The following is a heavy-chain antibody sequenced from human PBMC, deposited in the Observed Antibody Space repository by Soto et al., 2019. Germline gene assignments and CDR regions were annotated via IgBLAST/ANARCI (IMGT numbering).Heavy chain of an antibody. V-gene: IGHV3-53*01. D-gene: IGHD3-16*01. CDR1: GFSVSAHY. J-gene: IGHJ4*02. Sequence: EVHLVESGGGSIQPGGSLRLSCAASGFSVSAHYMSWVRQAPGKGLEWVSAIYSGGSTVYADSVKGRFTISRDNSKNTLYLQMNSLRAEDTAVYSCARASSRWGSDAAHWGQGTLVTVSP. CDR3: ARASSRWGSDAAH. CDR2: IYSGGST.